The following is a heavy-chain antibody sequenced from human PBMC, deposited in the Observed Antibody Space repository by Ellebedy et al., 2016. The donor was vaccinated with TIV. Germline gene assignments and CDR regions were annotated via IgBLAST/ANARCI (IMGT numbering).Heavy chain of an antibody. D-gene: IGHD3-10*01. V-gene: IGHV3-23*01. Sequence: GGSLRLXXAASGFTFSSYAMSWVRQAPGKGLEWVSAISGSGGSTYYADSVKGRFTISRDNSKNTLYLQMNSLRAEDTAVYYCAKSGEKILWFGELCYWGQGTLVTVSS. CDR1: GFTFSSYA. CDR2: ISGSGGST. CDR3: AKSGEKILWFGELCY. J-gene: IGHJ4*02.